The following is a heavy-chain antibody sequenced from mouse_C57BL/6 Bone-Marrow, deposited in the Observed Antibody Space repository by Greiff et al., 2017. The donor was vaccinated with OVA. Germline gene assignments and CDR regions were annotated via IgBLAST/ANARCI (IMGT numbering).Heavy chain of an antibody. Sequence: QVQLQQPGAELVKPGASVKMSCKASGYTFTSYWITWVKQRPGQGLEWIGDIYPGSGSHNYNEKFKSKATLTVDTSSSTAFMPLSSLTSEDSAVYCCAGYGDYDKDWYFDVWGTGTTVTVSS. V-gene: IGHV1-55*01. CDR2: IYPGSGSH. J-gene: IGHJ1*03. CDR1: GYTFTSYW. CDR3: AGYGDYDKDWYFDV. D-gene: IGHD2-13*01.